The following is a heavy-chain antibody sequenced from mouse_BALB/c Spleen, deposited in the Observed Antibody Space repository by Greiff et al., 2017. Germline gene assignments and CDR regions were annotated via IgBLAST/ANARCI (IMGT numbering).Heavy chain of an antibody. CDR3: ARGITTVSFDY. V-gene: IGHV1-87*01. CDR1: GYTFTSYW. J-gene: IGHJ2*01. D-gene: IGHD1-1*01. CDR2: IYPGDGDT. Sequence: QVQLQQSGAELARPGASVKLSCKASGYTFTSYWMQWVKQRPGQGLEWIGAIYPGDGDTRYTQKFKGKATLTADKSSSTAYMQLSSLASEDSAVYYCARGITTVSFDYWGQGTTLTVSS.